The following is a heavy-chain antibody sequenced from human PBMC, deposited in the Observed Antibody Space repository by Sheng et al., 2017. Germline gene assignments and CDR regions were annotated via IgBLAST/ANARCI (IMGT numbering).Heavy chain of an antibody. CDR1: GFTFTSYE. J-gene: IGHJ6*02. CDR2: ISGSGRTI. Sequence: EVQLVESGGGLVQPGGSLRLSCETSGFTFTSYEMNWVRQAPGKGLEWVSYISGSGRTIYYGDSVKGRFTISRDNTKNSLYLQMNSLRAEDTAIYYCARDPERRGEGELGLDVWGQGTTVTVSS. CDR3: ARDPERRGEGELGLDV. V-gene: IGHV3-48*03. D-gene: IGHD3-16*01.